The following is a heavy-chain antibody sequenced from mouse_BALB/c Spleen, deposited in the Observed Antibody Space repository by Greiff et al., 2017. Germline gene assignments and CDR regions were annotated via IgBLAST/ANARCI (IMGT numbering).Heavy chain of an antibody. D-gene: IGHD2-14*01. CDR3: TREGKYDNAMDY. CDR2: ISSGGSYT. CDR1: GFTFSSYT. J-gene: IGHJ4*01. Sequence: EVKLVESGGGLVKPGGSLKLSCAASGFTFSSYTMSWVRQTPEKRLEWVATISSGGSYTYYPDSVKGRFTISRDNAKNTLYLQMSSLKSEDTAMYYCTREGKYDNAMDYWGQGTSVTVSS. V-gene: IGHV5-6-4*01.